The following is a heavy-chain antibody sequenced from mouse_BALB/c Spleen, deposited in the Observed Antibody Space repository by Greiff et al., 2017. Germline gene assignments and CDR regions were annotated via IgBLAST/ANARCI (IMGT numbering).Heavy chain of an antibody. CDR2: ISDGGSYT. J-gene: IGHJ4*01. D-gene: IGHD2-4*01. CDR3: ARERGLRRPHYYAMDY. V-gene: IGHV5-4*02. CDR1: GFTFSDYY. Sequence: EVKLVESGGGLVKPGGSLKLSCAASGFTFSDYYMYWVRQTPEKRLEWVATISDGGSYTYYPDSVKGRFTISRDNAKNNLYLQMSSLKSEDTAMYYCARERGLRRPHYYAMDYWGQGTSVTVSS.